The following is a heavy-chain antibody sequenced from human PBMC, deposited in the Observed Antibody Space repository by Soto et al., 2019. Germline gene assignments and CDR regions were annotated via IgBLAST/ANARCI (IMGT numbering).Heavy chain of an antibody. CDR1: GYDFSAYW. CDR3: ARTDYGSGTFDS. CDR2: IYPGDSDV. Sequence: DVQLVQSGAEVKKPGESLRISCKGSGYDFSAYWINWVRQMPGKGLEWMGTIYPGDSDVRYSPSIQGQVTISVDKSISIAYLQWSSLKAADTAIYYCARTDYGSGTFDSWGQGTLVTVSS. D-gene: IGHD3-10*01. V-gene: IGHV5-51*03. J-gene: IGHJ4*02.